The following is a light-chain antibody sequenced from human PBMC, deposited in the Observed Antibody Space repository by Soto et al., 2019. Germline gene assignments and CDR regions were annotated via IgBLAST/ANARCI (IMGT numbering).Light chain of an antibody. V-gene: IGKV3-15*01. CDR2: GAS. CDR3: QQYNNWPPAWT. CDR1: QSVSSN. Sequence: EIVMTQSPGTLSVSPGERATFSCRASQSVSSNLAWYQQKPGQAPRLLIYGASTRATGIPARFSGSGSGTEFTLTISSLQSEDFAVYYCQQYNNWPPAWTFGQGTKVDIK. J-gene: IGKJ1*01.